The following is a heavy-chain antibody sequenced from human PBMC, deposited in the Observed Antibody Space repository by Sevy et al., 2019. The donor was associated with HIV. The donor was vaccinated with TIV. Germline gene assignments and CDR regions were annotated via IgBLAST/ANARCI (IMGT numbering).Heavy chain of an antibody. J-gene: IGHJ4*01. CDR3: ARDGGYSIKWYPLY. V-gene: IGHV3-30-3*01. D-gene: IGHD6-13*01. CDR2: ISYEGTET. Sequence: GESLKISCAASGFAFSSHAMHWVRHAPGKGLEWVAVISYEGTETFYAASVEGRFTISRDNSKNMLSLQINSLRPEDTAVYYCARDGGYSIKWYPLYWGHGTLVTVSS. CDR1: GFAFSSHA.